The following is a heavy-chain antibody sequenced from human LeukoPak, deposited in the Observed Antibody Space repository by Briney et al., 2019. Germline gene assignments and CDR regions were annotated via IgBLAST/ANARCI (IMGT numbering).Heavy chain of an antibody. V-gene: IGHV3-21*01. J-gene: IGHJ6*02. Sequence: GGSLRLSCAASGFTFSSYSMKWVRQAPGKGLEWVSSISSSSSYIYYADSVKGRFTISRDNAKNSLYLQMNSLRAEDTAVYYCARVDCSSTSCLYYYYYGMDVWGQGTTATVSS. CDR1: GFTFSSYS. CDR3: ARVDCSSTSCLYYYYYGMDV. D-gene: IGHD2-2*01. CDR2: ISSSSSYI.